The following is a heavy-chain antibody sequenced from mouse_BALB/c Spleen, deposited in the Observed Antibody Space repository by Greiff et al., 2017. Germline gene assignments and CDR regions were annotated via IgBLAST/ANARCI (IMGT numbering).Heavy chain of an antibody. Sequence: QVQLKESGPELVRPGVSVKISCKGSSYTFTDYAMPWVKQSHAKSLEWIGVISTYYGNTNYNQKFKGKATMTVDKSSSTAYMELARLTSEDSAVYYCARVVRPPYWYFDVWGAGTTVTVSS. V-gene: IGHV1-67*01. CDR1: SYTFTDYA. CDR2: ISTYYGNT. J-gene: IGHJ1*01. CDR3: ARVVRPPYWYFDV. D-gene: IGHD2-14*01.